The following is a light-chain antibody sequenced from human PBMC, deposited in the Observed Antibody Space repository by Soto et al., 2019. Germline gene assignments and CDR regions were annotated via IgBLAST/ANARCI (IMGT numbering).Light chain of an antibody. V-gene: IGKV3-15*01. J-gene: IGKJ4*01. CDR3: QQYNNWPPLT. CDR2: AAS. Sequence: EVVVTQSPATLSVSLGGRANLSCRASQSVRSNLAWYQQKPGQAPRLLIYAASTRATGIPARFSGSGSGTEFTLTIPSLESEDFAVYYCQQYNNWPPLTFGGGTKVEIK. CDR1: QSVRSN.